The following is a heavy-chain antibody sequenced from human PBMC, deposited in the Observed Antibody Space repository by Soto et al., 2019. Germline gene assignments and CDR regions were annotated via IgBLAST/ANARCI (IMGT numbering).Heavy chain of an antibody. CDR1: GFSFSSFA. Sequence: EVQLLESGGGWVQPGGSLRLSCAASGFSFSSFAMNWVRQAPGKGLEWVSAISGSGGSTYYVDPVKGRFTISRDNSKNTPDLKMNSLRAAETGLYSRAKGYRSTVTRGTWLDPWGQGTLVTVS. D-gene: IGHD4-17*01. V-gene: IGHV3-23*01. CDR2: ISGSGGST. J-gene: IGHJ5*02. CDR3: AKGYRSTVTRGTWLDP.